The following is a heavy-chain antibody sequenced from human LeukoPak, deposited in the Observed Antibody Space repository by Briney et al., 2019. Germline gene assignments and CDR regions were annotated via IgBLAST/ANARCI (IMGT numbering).Heavy chain of an antibody. V-gene: IGHV4-39*07. CDR1: GGSISRSSYY. CDR2: IYYSGST. J-gene: IGHJ4*02. CDR3: ARFDSSGYYPFDY. D-gene: IGHD3-22*01. Sequence: PSETLSLTCTVSGGSISRSSYYWGWIRQPPGKGLEWIGSIYYSGSTYYNPSLKSRVTISVDTSKNLFSLKLSSVTAADTAMYYCARFDSSGYYPFDYWGQGTLVTVSS.